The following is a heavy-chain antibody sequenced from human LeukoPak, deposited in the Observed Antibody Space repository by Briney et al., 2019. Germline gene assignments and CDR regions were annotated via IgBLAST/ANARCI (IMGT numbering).Heavy chain of an antibody. CDR3: ARRGESYGDNWIHP. V-gene: IGHV4-59*08. Sequence: SETLTLTCTVSGGSISGHYWSWIRQPPGKGLEWIGHIYYSGSTNYNPSLKSRVTMSVDTSKNQFSLKVTSVTAADTAVYYCARRGESYGDNWIHPWGHGVLVTVSS. D-gene: IGHD1-26*01. CDR1: GGSISGHY. J-gene: IGHJ5*02. CDR2: IYYSGST.